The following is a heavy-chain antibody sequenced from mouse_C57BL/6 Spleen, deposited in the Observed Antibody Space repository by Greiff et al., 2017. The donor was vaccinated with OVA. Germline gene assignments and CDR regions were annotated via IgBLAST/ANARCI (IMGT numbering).Heavy chain of an antibody. Sequence: EVQGVESGEGLVKPGGSLKLSCAASGFTFSSYAMSWVRQTPEKRLEWVAYISSGGDYIYYADTVKGRFTISRDNARNTLYLQMSSLKSEDTAMYYCTRDGTTVVAKAMDYWGQGTSVTVSS. CDR3: TRDGTTVVAKAMDY. D-gene: IGHD1-1*01. CDR2: ISSGGDYI. V-gene: IGHV5-9-1*02. J-gene: IGHJ4*01. CDR1: GFTFSSYA.